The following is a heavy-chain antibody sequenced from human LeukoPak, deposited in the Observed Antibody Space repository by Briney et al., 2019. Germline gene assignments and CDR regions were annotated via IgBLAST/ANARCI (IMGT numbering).Heavy chain of an antibody. V-gene: IGHV3-30-3*01. CDR2: LSNDGNSY. CDR1: GFTFSENN. J-gene: IGHJ4*02. D-gene: IGHD5-12*01. CDR3: ARDRSGFYSVDY. Sequence: GGSLRLSCAASGFTFSENNVHWVRQAPGKGLEWVALLSNDGNSYAYADSVKGRFTLSGDKSKTTLYLQMNSLRAEDTAVYYCARDRSGFYSVDYWGQGTLVTVSS.